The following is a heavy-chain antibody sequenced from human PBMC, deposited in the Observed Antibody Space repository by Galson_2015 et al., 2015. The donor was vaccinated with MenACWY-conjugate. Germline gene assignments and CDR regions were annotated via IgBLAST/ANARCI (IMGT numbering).Heavy chain of an antibody. CDR3: ARVSVAVASDAFDI. D-gene: IGHD6-19*01. Sequence: SLRLSCAASGFTVSSNYMSWVRQSPEKGLEWVSIIYSGGNTYYADSVKGRFTISGDNSKNTVYLQMNTLGAEDTAVYYCARVSVAVASDAFDIWGQGTMVTVSS. J-gene: IGHJ3*02. CDR1: GFTVSSNY. CDR2: IYSGGNT. V-gene: IGHV3-53*01.